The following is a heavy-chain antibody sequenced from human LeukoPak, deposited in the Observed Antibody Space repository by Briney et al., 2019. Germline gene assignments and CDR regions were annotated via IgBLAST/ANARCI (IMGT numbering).Heavy chain of an antibody. CDR3: ARVRGYGDPTDY. CDR1: GFTFSSYS. D-gene: IGHD4-17*01. CDR2: ISSSSYI. J-gene: IGHJ4*02. Sequence: GGSLRLSCAASGFTFSSYSMNWVRQAPGKGLEWVSSISSSSYIYYADSVKGRFTISRDNAKNSLYLQMNSLRAEDTAVYYCARVRGYGDPTDYWGQGTLVTVSS. V-gene: IGHV3-21*01.